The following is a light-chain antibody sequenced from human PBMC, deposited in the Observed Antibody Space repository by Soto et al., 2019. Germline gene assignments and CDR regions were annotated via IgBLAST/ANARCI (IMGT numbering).Light chain of an antibody. CDR1: SSDVGGYNY. CDR2: EVS. Sequence: QSALTQPASVSGSPGQSITISCTGTSSDVGGYNYVSWYQQHPGKAPKLMIYEVSNRPSGVSSRFSGSKSGKMASLTISGLQAEDEADYYCNSYSSSSTWVFGGGPKLTVL. J-gene: IGLJ3*02. CDR3: NSYSSSSTWV. V-gene: IGLV2-14*01.